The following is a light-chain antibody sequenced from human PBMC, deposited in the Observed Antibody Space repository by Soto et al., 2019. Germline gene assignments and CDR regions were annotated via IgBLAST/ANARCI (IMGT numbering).Light chain of an antibody. Sequence: VLTQSPGTLSLSPGARATLSCRATLRLSSSYFAWYQQKPGQAPRLLIYGASTRATGIPARFSGSGSGTEFTLTISSLQSEDFAVYDCQQYNNWPTFGQGTRLEIK. V-gene: IGKV3-15*01. CDR1: LRLSSSY. CDR2: GAS. CDR3: QQYNNWPT. J-gene: IGKJ5*01.